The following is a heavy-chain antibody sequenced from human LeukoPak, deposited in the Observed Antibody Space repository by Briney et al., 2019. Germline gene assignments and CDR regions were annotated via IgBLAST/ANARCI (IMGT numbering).Heavy chain of an antibody. V-gene: IGHV4-39*07. CDR3: ARGEPYYDFWSGYYFDY. CDR1: GGSISSSSYW. J-gene: IGHJ4*02. CDR2: IYYSGST. Sequence: SETLSLTCTVSGGSISSSSYWWGWIRQPPGKGLEWIANIYYSGSTHYNPSLKSRVTISIEKSKNQFSLKLSSVTAADTAVYYCARGEPYYDFWSGYYFDYWGQGTLVTVSS. D-gene: IGHD3-3*01.